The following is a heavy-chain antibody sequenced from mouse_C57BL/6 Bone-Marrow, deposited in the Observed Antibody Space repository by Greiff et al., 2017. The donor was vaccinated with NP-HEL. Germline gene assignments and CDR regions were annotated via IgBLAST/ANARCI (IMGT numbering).Heavy chain of an antibody. CDR1: GFTFSDYY. J-gene: IGHJ2*01. D-gene: IGHD3-2*01. V-gene: IGHV5-16*01. CDR3: ARESKTREVYLDY. Sequence: DVHLVESEGGLVQPGSSMKLSCTASGFTFSDYYMAWVRQVPEKGLEWVANINYYGSSTYYLDSLKSRFIISRDNAKNILYLQMSSLKSEDTATYYCARESKTREVYLDYWGQGTTLTVSS. CDR2: INYYGSST.